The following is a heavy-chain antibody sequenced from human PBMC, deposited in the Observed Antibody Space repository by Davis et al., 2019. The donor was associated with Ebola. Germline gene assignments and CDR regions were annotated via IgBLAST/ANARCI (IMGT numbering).Heavy chain of an antibody. J-gene: IGHJ6*02. CDR3: AREGGLVRGVVITWKNGMDV. Sequence: AASVKVSCKASGYTFSNYVIHWVRQAPGQRLEWMGWINAGNGNRKYSQKLQARVTITRDTSASTVYMELSSLRSEDTAVYYCAREGGLVRGVVITWKNGMDVWGQGTTVTVSS. D-gene: IGHD3-10*01. CDR2: INAGNGNR. CDR1: GYTFSNYV. V-gene: IGHV1-3*01.